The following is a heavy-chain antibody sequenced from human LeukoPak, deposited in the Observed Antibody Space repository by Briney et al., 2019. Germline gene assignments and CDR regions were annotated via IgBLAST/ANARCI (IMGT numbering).Heavy chain of an antibody. CDR3: AREVTMVRGVITKYYYNGMDV. CDR2: ISAYNGHT. CDR1: GGTFSSYA. J-gene: IGHJ6*02. D-gene: IGHD3-10*01. Sequence: ASVKVSCKASGGTFSSYAISWVRQAPGQGLEWMGWISAYNGHTNYARKVQGRVTMTTDTSTSTAYMELRSLRSDDTAVYYCAREVTMVRGVITKYYYNGMDVWGQGTTVTVSS. V-gene: IGHV1-18*01.